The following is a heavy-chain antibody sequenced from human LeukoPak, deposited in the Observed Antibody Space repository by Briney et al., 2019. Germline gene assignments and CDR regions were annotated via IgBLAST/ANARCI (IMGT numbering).Heavy chain of an antibody. CDR2: INPNSGGT. D-gene: IGHD4-11*01. CDR1: GGTFSSYA. J-gene: IGHJ4*02. V-gene: IGHV1-2*06. CDR3: ARDGVTSDY. Sequence: ASVKVSCKASGGTFSSYAISWVRQAPGQGLEWMGRINPNSGGTNYAQKFQGRVTMTRDTSISTAYMELSRLRSDDTAVYYCARDGVTSDYWGQGTLVTVSS.